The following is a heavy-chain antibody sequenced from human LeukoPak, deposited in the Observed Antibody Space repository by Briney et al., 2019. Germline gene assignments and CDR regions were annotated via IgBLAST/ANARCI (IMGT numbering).Heavy chain of an antibody. V-gene: IGHV4-30-4*01. J-gene: IGHJ4*02. Sequence: PSQTLSLTCTVSGGSISSGDYYWSWIRQPPGKGLEWIGYIYYSGSTYYNPSLKGRVTISVDTSKNQFSLKLSSVTAADTAVYYCARVVTEMVIIDYWGQGTLVTVSS. CDR3: ARVVTEMVIIDY. CDR2: IYYSGST. CDR1: GGSISSGDYY. D-gene: IGHD2-21*01.